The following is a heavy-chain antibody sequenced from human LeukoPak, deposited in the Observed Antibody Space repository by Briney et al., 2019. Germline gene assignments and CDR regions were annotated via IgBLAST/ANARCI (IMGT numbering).Heavy chain of an antibody. CDR2: ISYDGSNK. CDR3: ARVSRE. J-gene: IGHJ4*02. V-gene: IGHV3-30-3*01. CDR1: GFTFSSYA. Sequence: GGSLRLSCAASGFTFSSYAMHWVRQAPGKGLEWVAVISYDGSNKYYADSVKGRFTTSRDNSKNTLYLQMNSLRAEDTAVYYCARVSREWGQGTLVTVSS.